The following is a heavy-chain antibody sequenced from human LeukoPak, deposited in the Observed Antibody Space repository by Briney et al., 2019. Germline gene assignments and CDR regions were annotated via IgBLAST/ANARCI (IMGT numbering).Heavy chain of an antibody. D-gene: IGHD3-10*01. CDR2: ISSDGKSI. V-gene: IGHV3-74*01. CDR3: ASASSESYYWALDY. CDR1: GFNIGSYW. J-gene: IGHJ4*02. Sequence: GGSLRLSRAASGFNIGSYWMNWVRQGPGKGLVWVARISSDGKSISYADSVKGRFTISRDNSKNTLYLQMDSLRAEDTAVYYCASASSESYYWALDYWGQGTLVTVSS.